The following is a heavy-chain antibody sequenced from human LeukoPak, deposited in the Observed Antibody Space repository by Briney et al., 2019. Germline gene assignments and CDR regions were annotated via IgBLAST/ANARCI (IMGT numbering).Heavy chain of an antibody. V-gene: IGHV3-30*04. Sequence: GGSLRLSCAASGFTFSSYTIHWVRQAPGKGLEWVAVISYDGSNKYYADSVKGRFTISRDNSKSTLYLQMNSLRVEDTAVYYCVSDWDGHWGQGTLVTVSS. CDR2: ISYDGSNK. D-gene: IGHD1-26*01. J-gene: IGHJ4*02. CDR3: VSDWDGH. CDR1: GFTFSSYT.